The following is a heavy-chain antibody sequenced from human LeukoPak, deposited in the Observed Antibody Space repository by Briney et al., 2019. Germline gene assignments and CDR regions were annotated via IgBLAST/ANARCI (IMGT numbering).Heavy chain of an antibody. CDR3: AGRRVLDASFDY. CDR2: IYSGDNT. CDR1: GFTVSNNY. V-gene: IGHV3-66*02. D-gene: IGHD3-16*01. Sequence: PGGSLRLSCAASGFTVSNNYMSWVRQAPGKGLEWDSVIYSGDNTYYVESVKGRFTISRDNSKNTLFLQMNRLRAEDTAVYYCAGRRVLDASFDYWGQGTLVTVSS. J-gene: IGHJ4*02.